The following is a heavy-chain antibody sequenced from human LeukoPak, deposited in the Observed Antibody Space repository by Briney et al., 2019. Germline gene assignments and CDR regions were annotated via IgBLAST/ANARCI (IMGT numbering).Heavy chain of an antibody. J-gene: IGHJ4*02. V-gene: IGHV3-30*14. CDR1: GFTFSSYA. Sequence: GRSLRLSCAASGFTFSSYAMHWVRQAPGKGLEWVAVISYDGSNKYYADSVKGRFTISRDNSKNTLYLQMNSLRAEDTAVYYCARYSVSYSSSWEFDYWGQGTLVTVSS. CDR2: ISYDGSNK. D-gene: IGHD6-13*01. CDR3: ARYSVSYSSSWEFDY.